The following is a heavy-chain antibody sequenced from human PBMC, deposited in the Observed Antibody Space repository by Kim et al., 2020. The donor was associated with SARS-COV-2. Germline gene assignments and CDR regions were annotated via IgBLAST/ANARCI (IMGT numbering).Heavy chain of an antibody. V-gene: IGHV4-38-2*02. CDR1: GYSISSGYY. D-gene: IGHD6-13*01. Sequence: SETLSLTCTVSGYSISSGYYWGWIRQPPGKGLEWIGSIYHSGSTYYNPSLKSRVTISVDTSKNQFSLKLSSVTAADTAVYYCARGGWAAGTGRDFQHCG. CDR2: IYHSGST. J-gene: IGHJ1*01. CDR3: ARGGWAAGTGRDFQH.